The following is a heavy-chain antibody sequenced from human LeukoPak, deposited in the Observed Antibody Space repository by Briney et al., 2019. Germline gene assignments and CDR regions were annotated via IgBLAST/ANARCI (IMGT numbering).Heavy chain of an antibody. D-gene: IGHD3-3*01. CDR1: GGSLNGHY. J-gene: IGHJ5*02. CDR3: AKNGQSGFSFDP. Sequence: SETLSLTCAIYGGSLNGHYGSGIRHPPGKGRERIGEGSESGGTKFNPSLKSRVTISADTSKNQFSLKLNSVTAADTAVYCCAKNGQSGFSFDPWGQGTLVTVSS. V-gene: IGHV4-34*01. CDR2: GSESGGT.